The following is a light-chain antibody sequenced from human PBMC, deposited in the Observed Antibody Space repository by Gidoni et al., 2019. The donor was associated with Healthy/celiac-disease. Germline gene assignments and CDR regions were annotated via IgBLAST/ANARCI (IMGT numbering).Light chain of an antibody. Sequence: SSERTQDPAGSVALVQTVRITCQGDSLRSYYASWYQQKPGQAPVLVIYGKNNRPSGIPDRFSGSSSGYTASFTITGAQAEDEADYYCNSRDSSGNHLWVFGGGTKLTVL. J-gene: IGLJ3*02. CDR1: SLRSYY. CDR2: GKN. V-gene: IGLV3-19*01. CDR3: NSRDSSGNHLWV.